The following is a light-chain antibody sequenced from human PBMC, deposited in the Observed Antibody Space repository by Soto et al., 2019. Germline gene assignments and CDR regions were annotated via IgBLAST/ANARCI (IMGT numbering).Light chain of an antibody. CDR2: GAS. J-gene: IGKJ5*01. Sequence: PRTLPVSPGGIATLSCRASQSVSTSHLAWYQQTPGQAPRLLIYGASTRATGIPDRFSGSGSGTDFILTISSLQPEDFAVYYCHHRGNWGTFGQGTRLEN. CDR3: HHRGNWGT. V-gene: IGKV3D-20*02. CDR1: QSVSTSH.